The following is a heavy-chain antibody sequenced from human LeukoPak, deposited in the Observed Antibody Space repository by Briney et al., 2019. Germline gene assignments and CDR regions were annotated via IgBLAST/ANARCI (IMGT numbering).Heavy chain of an antibody. J-gene: IGHJ5*02. CDR3: AREGIQLWFGGVGDWFDP. CDR1: GFTFSSYA. D-gene: IGHD5-18*01. V-gene: IGHV3-30-3*01. CDR2: ISYDGSNK. Sequence: PGGSLTLSCAASGFTFSSYAMQWVRQAPGKGREGVAIISYDGSNKYYADSVKGRFTISRDNSKNTLYLQMNSLRAEDTAVYYCAREGIQLWFGGVGDWFDPWGQGTLVTVSS.